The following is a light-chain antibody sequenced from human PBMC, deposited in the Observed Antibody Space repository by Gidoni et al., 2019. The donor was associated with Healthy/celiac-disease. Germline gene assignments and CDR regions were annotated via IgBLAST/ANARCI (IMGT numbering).Light chain of an antibody. J-gene: IGKJ1*01. V-gene: IGKV3-20*01. CDR3: QQYGSSPSWT. Sequence: IVLPQSPGPLSLSPGERATLSCRASQSVSSSYLAWYQQKPGQAPRLLIYGASSRATGIPDRFSGSGSGTDFTLTISRLEPEDFAVYYCQQYGSSPSWTFGQGTKVEIK. CDR2: GAS. CDR1: QSVSSSY.